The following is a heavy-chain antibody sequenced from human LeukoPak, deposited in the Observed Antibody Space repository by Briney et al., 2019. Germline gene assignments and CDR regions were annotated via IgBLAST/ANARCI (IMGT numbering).Heavy chain of an antibody. D-gene: IGHD4-17*01. CDR1: GCTFGNYG. CDR3: ALTPHSGDYTGYFDY. J-gene: IGHJ4*02. CDR2: ISGSGGST. Sequence: PGGSLRLSCTACGCTFGNYGMSGFRQAPGKGLEGCPGISGSGGSTYYADCVEGRFTISGDNSKNRLYRQTKSLRAAQTAVYYCALTPHSGDYTGYFDYCGQGTLVTVSS. V-gene: IGHV3-23*01.